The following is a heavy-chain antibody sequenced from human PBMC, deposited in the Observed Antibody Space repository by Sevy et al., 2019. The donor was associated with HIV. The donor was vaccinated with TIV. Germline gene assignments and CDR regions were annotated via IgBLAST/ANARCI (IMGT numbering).Heavy chain of an antibody. CDR2: ISSSSNYI. Sequence: GGSLRLSCAASGFTFSSYNINWVRQAPGKGLEWVSSISSSSNYIYYADSVKGRFTISRDNAKNSLYLQMNSLRAEDTAVYYCARVYSGYYNSWGQGTLVTVSS. D-gene: IGHD1-26*01. J-gene: IGHJ4*02. V-gene: IGHV3-21*01. CDR1: GFTFSSYN. CDR3: ARVYSGYYNS.